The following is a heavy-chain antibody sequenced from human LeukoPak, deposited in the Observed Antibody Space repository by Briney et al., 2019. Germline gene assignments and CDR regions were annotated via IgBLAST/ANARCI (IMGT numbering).Heavy chain of an antibody. CDR1: GFTFSSEA. J-gene: IGHJ4*02. D-gene: IGHD6-13*01. V-gene: IGHV3-23*01. CDR3: TKVRSGSSSWALRVFDY. CDR2: ISPAGGTT. Sequence: GGSLRLSCAVSGFTFSSEAMGWARQLPGGGLEWVSTISPAGGTTYYAESMKGRFTISRDNSKSTLYLQMNSLRVEDTAVYYCTKVRSGSSSWALRVFDYWGQGALVTVSS.